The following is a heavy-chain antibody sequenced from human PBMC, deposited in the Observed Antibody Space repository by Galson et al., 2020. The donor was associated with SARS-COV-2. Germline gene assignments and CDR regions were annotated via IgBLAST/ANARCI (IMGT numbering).Heavy chain of an antibody. Sequence: TGGSLRLSCAASGFTVSDNYMSWVRQAPGKGLEWVSFIHTGGSRNYADSVKGRFTISRDNSKNTLYLQMNSLRAEDTAVYYCARDPGLSGYYYYGMDVWGQGTTVTVSS. J-gene: IGHJ6*02. D-gene: IGHD3-22*01. CDR2: IHTGGSR. CDR3: ARDPGLSGYYYYGMDV. CDR1: GFTVSDNY. V-gene: IGHV3-66*01.